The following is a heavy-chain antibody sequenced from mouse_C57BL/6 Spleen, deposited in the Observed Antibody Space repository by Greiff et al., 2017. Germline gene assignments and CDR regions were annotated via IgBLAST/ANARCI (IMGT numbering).Heavy chain of an antibody. D-gene: IGHD4-1*01. J-gene: IGHJ1*03. CDR1: GYAFSSSW. CDR3: AELGRGYFDV. V-gene: IGHV1-82*01. Sequence: VQLQQSGPELVKPGASVKISCKASGYAFSSSWMNWVKQRPGKGLEWIGRIYPGDGDTNYNGKFKGKATLTADKSSSPAYMHLSSLTSADSAVYFCAELGRGYFDVWGTGTTVTVSS. CDR2: IYPGDGDT.